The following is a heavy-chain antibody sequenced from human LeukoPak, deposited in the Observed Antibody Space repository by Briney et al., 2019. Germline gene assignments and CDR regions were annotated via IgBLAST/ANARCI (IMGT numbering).Heavy chain of an antibody. Sequence: PGRSLRLSCAASGFTFDDYAMHWVRQAPGKGLEWVSGISWNSGSIGYADSVKGRFTISRDNAKNSLYLRMNSLRAEDTALYYCAKDGSLDPDYYYYGMDVWGQGTTVTVSS. CDR1: GFTFDDYA. CDR2: ISWNSGSI. CDR3: AKDGSLDPDYYYYGMDV. J-gene: IGHJ6*02. V-gene: IGHV3-9*01. D-gene: IGHD3/OR15-3a*01.